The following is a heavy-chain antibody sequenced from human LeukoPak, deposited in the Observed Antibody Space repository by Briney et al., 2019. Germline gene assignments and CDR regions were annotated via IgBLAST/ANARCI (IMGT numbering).Heavy chain of an antibody. Sequence: SETLSLTCTVSGGSISSGDYYWSWIRQPPGKGLEWIGYIYYSGSTYYNPSLKSRVTISVDTSKNQFSLKLSSVTAADTAVYYCARVVVAATKWFDPWGQGTLVTVSS. V-gene: IGHV4-30-4*01. CDR1: GGSISSGDYY. J-gene: IGHJ5*02. CDR2: IYYSGST. CDR3: ARVVVAATKWFDP. D-gene: IGHD2-15*01.